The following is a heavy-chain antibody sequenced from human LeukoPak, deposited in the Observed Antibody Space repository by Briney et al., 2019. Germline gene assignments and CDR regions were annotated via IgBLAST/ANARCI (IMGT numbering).Heavy chain of an antibody. V-gene: IGHV5-51*03. CDR2: IYPGDSDT. CDR3: ARVGKGIAVAGTPFGY. D-gene: IGHD6-19*01. J-gene: IGHJ4*02. CDR1: GYSFTSYW. Sequence: GESLKISCKGSGYSFTSYWIGWVRQMPGKGLESMGIIYPGDSDTRYSPSFQGQVTISADKSTSTAYLQWSSLKASDTAMYYCARVGKGIAVAGTPFGYWGQGPLVTVSS.